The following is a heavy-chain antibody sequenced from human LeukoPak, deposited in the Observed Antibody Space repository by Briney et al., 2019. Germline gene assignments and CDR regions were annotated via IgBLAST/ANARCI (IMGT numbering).Heavy chain of an antibody. CDR2: ISSSSSYI. J-gene: IGHJ3*02. D-gene: IGHD6-19*01. CDR1: GFTVSSNY. Sequence: GGSLRLSCAASGFTVSSNYMSWVRQAPGKGLEWVSSISSSSSYIYYADSVKGRFTISRDNAKNSLYLQMNSLRAEDTAVYYCARGLAGMIAFDIWGQGTMVTVSS. V-gene: IGHV3-21*01. CDR3: ARGLAGMIAFDI.